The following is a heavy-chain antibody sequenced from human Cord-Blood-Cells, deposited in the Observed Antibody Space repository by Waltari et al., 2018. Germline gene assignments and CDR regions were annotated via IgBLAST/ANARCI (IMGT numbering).Heavy chain of an antibody. CDR2: INQSGST. CDR1: GGSFSGYY. D-gene: IGHD3-9*01. Sequence: QVQLQQWGAGLLKPSETLSLTCAVYGGSFSGYYWSWIRQPPGKGLEWIGEINQSGSTNYNPSLKSRVTISVDTSKNHFSLKLRSVTAADTAVYYCARRAYDILTGYSDAFDIWGQGTMVTVSS. V-gene: IGHV4-34*01. CDR3: ARRAYDILTGYSDAFDI. J-gene: IGHJ3*02.